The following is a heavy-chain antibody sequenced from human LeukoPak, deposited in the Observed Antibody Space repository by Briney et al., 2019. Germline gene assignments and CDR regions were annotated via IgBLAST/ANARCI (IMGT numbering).Heavy chain of an antibody. J-gene: IGHJ5*02. V-gene: IGHV4-4*02. D-gene: IGHD6-19*01. CDR2: IYHSGST. CDR3: ARGGIAVAGGDNWFDP. Sequence: PSGTLSLTCAVSGGSISSSNWWSWVRQPPGKGLEWIGEIYHSGSTNYNPSLKSRVTISVDKSKNQFSLKLSSVTAVDTAVYYCARGGIAVAGGDNWFDPWGQGTLVTVSS. CDR1: GGSISSSNW.